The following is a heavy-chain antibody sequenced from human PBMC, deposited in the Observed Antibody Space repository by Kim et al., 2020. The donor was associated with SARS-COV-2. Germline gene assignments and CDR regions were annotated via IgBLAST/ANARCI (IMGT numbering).Heavy chain of an antibody. CDR2: ITDDGTST. J-gene: IGHJ4*02. CDR1: GFTFSRHD. D-gene: IGHD4-17*01. CDR3: ARSIENDYGNYYFDY. V-gene: IGHV3-23*01. Sequence: GGSLRLSCADSGFTFSRHDMTWVRQPPGKGLEWLSTITDDGTSTYYADSVKGRFTISRDNSKNTLYLQMNSLRDEETAFYYCARSIENDYGNYYFDYWGQGALVTVSS.